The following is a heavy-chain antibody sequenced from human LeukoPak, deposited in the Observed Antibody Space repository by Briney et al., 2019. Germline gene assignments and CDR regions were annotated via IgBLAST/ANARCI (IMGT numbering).Heavy chain of an antibody. J-gene: IGHJ4*02. CDR2: IIPTFGTA. V-gene: IGHV1-69*05. CDR3: ARVDCSGGSCYTSFDY. CDR1: GGTFSSYA. Sequence: SSVKVSCKASGGTFSSYAISWVRQAPGQGLEWMGGIIPTFGTANYAQKFQGRVTITTDESTSTAYMELSSLRSEDTAVYYCARVDCSGGSCYTSFDYWGQGTLVTVSS. D-gene: IGHD2-15*01.